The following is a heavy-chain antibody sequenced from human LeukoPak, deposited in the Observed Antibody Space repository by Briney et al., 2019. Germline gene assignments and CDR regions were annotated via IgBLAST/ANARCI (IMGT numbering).Heavy chain of an antibody. Sequence: GGSLRLSCAASGFTFSSYVMHWVRQAPGKGLEWVAFIRYDGSNKYYADSVKGRFTISRDNSKNTLYLQMNSLRAEDTAVYYCAKDRGYCSSTSCYGYWGQGTLVTVSS. D-gene: IGHD2-2*01. J-gene: IGHJ4*02. CDR2: IRYDGSNK. CDR1: GFTFSSYV. CDR3: AKDRGYCSSTSCYGY. V-gene: IGHV3-30*02.